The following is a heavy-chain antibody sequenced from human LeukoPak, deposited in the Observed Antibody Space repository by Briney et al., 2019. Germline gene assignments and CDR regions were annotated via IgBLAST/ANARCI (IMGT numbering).Heavy chain of an antibody. CDR1: GGSISSSSYY. D-gene: IGHD6-13*01. Sequence: PSETLSLTCTVSGGSISSSSYYWGWIRQPPGKGLEWIGSIYYSGSTYYNPSLKSRVTVSVDTSKNQFSLKLSSVTAADTAVYYCAGQLGGSSWYEGAFDIWGQGTMVTVSS. CDR2: IYYSGST. V-gene: IGHV4-39*01. CDR3: AGQLGGSSWYEGAFDI. J-gene: IGHJ3*02.